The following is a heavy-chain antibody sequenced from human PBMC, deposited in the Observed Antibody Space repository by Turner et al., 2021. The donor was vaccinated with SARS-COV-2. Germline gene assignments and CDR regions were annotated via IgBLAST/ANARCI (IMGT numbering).Heavy chain of an antibody. Sequence: QLQLQESAPGLVKPSETLSLPSPVSVGPISSSSYYWGWIRQPPGKGLEWIGSIYYSGSTYYNPSLKSRVTISVDTSKNQFSLKLTSVTAADTAVYFCARHWEVAAAAYLARFDPWGQGTLVTVSS. CDR1: VGPISSSSYY. D-gene: IGHD6-13*01. CDR2: IYYSGST. J-gene: IGHJ5*02. CDR3: ARHWEVAAAAYLARFDP. V-gene: IGHV4-39*01.